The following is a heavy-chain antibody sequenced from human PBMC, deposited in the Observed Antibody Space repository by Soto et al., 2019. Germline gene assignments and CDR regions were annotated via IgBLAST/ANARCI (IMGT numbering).Heavy chain of an antibody. V-gene: IGHV3-66*01. CDR1: GFTVSSNY. Sequence: EVQLVESGGGLVQPGGSLRLSCAASGFTVSSNYMSWVRQAPGKGLEWVSVIYSGGSTYYADSVKGRFTISRDNSKNTLYLQMNSLRAEDTAVYYCASGQGWGTHNWFDPWGQGTLVTVSS. CDR2: IYSGGST. CDR3: ASGQGWGTHNWFDP. J-gene: IGHJ5*02. D-gene: IGHD3-16*01.